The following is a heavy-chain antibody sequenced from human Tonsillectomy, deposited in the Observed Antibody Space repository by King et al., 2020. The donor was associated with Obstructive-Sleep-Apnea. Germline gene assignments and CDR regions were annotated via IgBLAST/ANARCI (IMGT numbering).Heavy chain of an antibody. CDR1: GFTFDDYA. V-gene: IGHV3-9*01. CDR2: ISWNSGSI. CDR3: AKDRSSSSYYYGMDV. Sequence: VQLVESGGGLVQPGRSLRLSCAASGFTFDDYAMHWVRQAPGKGLEWVSGISWNSGSIGYADSVKGRFTISRDNAKNSLYLQMNSLRAEDTALYYCAKDRSSSSYYYGMDVWGQGTTVTVSS. J-gene: IGHJ6*02. D-gene: IGHD6-13*01.